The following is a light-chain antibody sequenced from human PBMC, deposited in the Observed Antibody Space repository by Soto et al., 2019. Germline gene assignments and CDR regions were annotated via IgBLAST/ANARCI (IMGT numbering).Light chain of an antibody. V-gene: IGKV1-39*01. CDR3: QQSHTSPYT. Sequence: DIQMTQSPSSLSAAVGDRVIITCQASQSIASFLNWYQQKPGKAPRLLIFAASSLQSGVPSRFIGSGSGTDFTLTLSILQPEDVATDYCQQSHTSPYTFGQGTKLDLK. CDR2: AAS. CDR1: QSIASF. J-gene: IGKJ2*01.